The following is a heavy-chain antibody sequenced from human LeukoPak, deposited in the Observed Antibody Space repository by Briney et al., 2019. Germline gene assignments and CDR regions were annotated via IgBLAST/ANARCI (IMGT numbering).Heavy chain of an antibody. Sequence: GGSLRLSCAASGFTFSDYYMSWIRQAPGKGLEWVSYISSSGSTIYYADSVKGRFTISRDNAKNSLYLQMNSLRAEDTAVYYCARAPTYDFWSGYYMSGYYYMDVWGKGTTVTVSS. J-gene: IGHJ6*03. CDR2: ISSSGSTI. D-gene: IGHD3-3*01. CDR3: ARAPTYDFWSGYYMSGYYYMDV. V-gene: IGHV3-11*04. CDR1: GFTFSDYY.